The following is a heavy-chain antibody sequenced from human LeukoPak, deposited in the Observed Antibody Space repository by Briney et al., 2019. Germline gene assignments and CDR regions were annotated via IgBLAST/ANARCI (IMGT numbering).Heavy chain of an antibody. Sequence: ASVKVSCKASGGTFSSYAISWVRQAPGQGLEWMGRIIPIFGTANYAQKFQGRVTITTDESTSTAYMELSSLRSEDTAVYYCAVTYYDFWSGLQNFDYWGQGTPVTVSS. CDR3: AVTYYDFWSGLQNFDY. V-gene: IGHV1-69*05. D-gene: IGHD3-3*01. J-gene: IGHJ4*02. CDR1: GGTFSSYA. CDR2: IIPIFGTA.